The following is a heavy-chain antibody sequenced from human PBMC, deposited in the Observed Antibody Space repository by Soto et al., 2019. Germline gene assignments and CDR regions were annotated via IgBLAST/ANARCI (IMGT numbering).Heavy chain of an antibody. Sequence: QVQLVESGGTVVQPGRSLRLSCAASGFTFSNYAMHWVRQAPGKGLEWVAFISYDGRHTYYPDSVKGRFTISRDNSKNTLYLQMNSLRPADTAVYDCATECADSSRTSDAFDIWGQGTMVTVSS. D-gene: IGHD2-21*02. CDR1: GFTFSNYA. CDR3: ATECADSSRTSDAFDI. J-gene: IGHJ3*02. V-gene: IGHV3-30*01. CDR2: ISYDGRHT.